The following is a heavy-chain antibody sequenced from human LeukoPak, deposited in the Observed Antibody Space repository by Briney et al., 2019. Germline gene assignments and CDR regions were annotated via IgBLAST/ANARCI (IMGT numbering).Heavy chain of an antibody. J-gene: IGHJ6*03. Sequence: PGGSLRLSCAASGFTFSSYSMNWVRQAPGKGLEWVSSISSSSSYIYYADSVKGRFTISRDNAKNSLYLQMNSLRAEDTAVYYCARANYDSSGYLYYYYMDVWGKGTTVTVSS. CDR2: ISSSSSYI. CDR1: GFTFSSYS. CDR3: ARANYDSSGYLYYYYMDV. V-gene: IGHV3-21*01. D-gene: IGHD3-22*01.